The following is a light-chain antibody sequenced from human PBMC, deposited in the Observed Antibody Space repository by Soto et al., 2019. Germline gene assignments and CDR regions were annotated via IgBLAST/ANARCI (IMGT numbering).Light chain of an antibody. CDR3: QHYNNWPPWT. CDR2: GAS. Sequence: EIVMTQSPATQSVSPGERATLSSRASQSVSGNLAWYQQKPGQAPRLLIYGASTRATGIPARFSGSGSGTEFTLTISSLQSEDFAVYYCQHYNNWPPWTFGHGTKVEVK. J-gene: IGKJ1*01. CDR1: QSVSGN. V-gene: IGKV3-15*01.